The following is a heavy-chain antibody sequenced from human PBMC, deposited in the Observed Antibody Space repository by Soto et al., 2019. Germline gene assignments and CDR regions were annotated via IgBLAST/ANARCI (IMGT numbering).Heavy chain of an antibody. CDR3: ARDPPIVVVPAAAPYYYYYGMDV. J-gene: IGHJ6*02. Sequence: QVQLVQSGAEVKKPGASMKVSCKASGYTFTSYGISWVRQAPGQGLEWMGWISAYNGNTNYAQKLQGRVTMTTDTSTSTAYMELRSLRSDDTAVYYCARDPPIVVVPAAAPYYYYYGMDVWGQGTTVTVSS. V-gene: IGHV1-18*01. CDR2: ISAYNGNT. CDR1: GYTFTSYG. D-gene: IGHD2-2*01.